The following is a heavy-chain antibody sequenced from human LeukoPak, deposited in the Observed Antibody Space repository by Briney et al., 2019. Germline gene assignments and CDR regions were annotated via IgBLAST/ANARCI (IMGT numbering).Heavy chain of an antibody. CDR1: GGSISGFY. J-gene: IGHJ3*02. Sequence: SETLSLTCTVSGGSISGFYWNWVRQPPGKGLEWIGYVYYSGNTNYNPSLKSRVTISLDTSKNQFSLKLRSVTAADTAVYYCARDTRDAFDIWGQGTMVTVSS. CDR2: VYYSGNT. CDR3: ARDTRDAFDI. V-gene: IGHV4-59*01.